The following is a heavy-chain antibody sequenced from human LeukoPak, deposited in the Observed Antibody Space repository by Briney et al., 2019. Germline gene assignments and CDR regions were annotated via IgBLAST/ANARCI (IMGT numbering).Heavy chain of an antibody. J-gene: IGHJ4*02. Sequence: GGSLRLSCAASGFTFSSFAMTWVRQAPGKGLEWVSGFDGNGPNTYHADSVKGRWTISRDNSRNTPYLEMNSLRPEDTAIYYCAKPRTTGLGWAQFDYWGQGSLVTVSS. D-gene: IGHD2-8*02. CDR3: AKPRTTGLGWAQFDY. V-gene: IGHV3-23*01. CDR2: FDGNGPNT. CDR1: GFTFSSFA.